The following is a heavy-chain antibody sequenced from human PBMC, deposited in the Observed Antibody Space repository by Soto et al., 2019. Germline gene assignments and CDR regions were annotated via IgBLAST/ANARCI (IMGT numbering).Heavy chain of an antibody. Sequence: EVKLLESGGGLVQPGGSLRLSCAASGFPFWTHSMSWVRQAPRKGLEWVSGISGSGTATYYTDSVKGRFTVSRDNSKDTLFLQMHTLRVEDTAVYYCAKTRLYDNNDYHRDGFDVWGPGTVVTVS. D-gene: IGHD3-22*01. CDR1: GFPFWTHS. CDR3: AKTRLYDNNDYHRDGFDV. V-gene: IGHV3-23*01. J-gene: IGHJ3*01. CDR2: ISGSGTAT.